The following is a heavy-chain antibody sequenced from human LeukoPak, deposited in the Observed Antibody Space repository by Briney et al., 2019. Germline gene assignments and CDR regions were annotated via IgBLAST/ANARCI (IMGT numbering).Heavy chain of an antibody. CDR2: LYSGGNT. V-gene: IGHV3-53*01. Sequence: EGSLRLSCAASGFTVSSNSMGWVRQAPGKGLEWVSVLYSGGNTYYADSVKGRFTISRDNSKNTLYLQMNSLRTEDTAVYYCARDRSDGFDYWGQGTLVTVSS. CDR1: GFTVSSNS. CDR3: ARDRSDGFDY. J-gene: IGHJ4*02.